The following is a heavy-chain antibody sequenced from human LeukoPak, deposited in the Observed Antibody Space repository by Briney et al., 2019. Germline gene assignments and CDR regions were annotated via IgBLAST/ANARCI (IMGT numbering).Heavy chain of an antibody. J-gene: IGHJ6*02. Sequence: PGRSLRVSCAASGFTFSSYAMHWVRQAPGKGMECVAVISYDGSNKYYADSVKGRFTISRDNSKNTLYLQMNSLRAEDTAVYYCARDSPWLVTDYYYGMDVWGQGTTVTVSS. CDR2: ISYDGSNK. V-gene: IGHV3-30-3*01. CDR3: ARDSPWLVTDYYYGMDV. D-gene: IGHD2-21*02. CDR1: GFTFSSYA.